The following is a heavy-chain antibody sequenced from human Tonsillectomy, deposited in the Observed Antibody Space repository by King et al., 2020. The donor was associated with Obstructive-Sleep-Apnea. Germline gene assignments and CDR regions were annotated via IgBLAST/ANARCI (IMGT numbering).Heavy chain of an antibody. J-gene: IGHJ4*02. CDR3: ARRGSYYDSSGYQDY. Sequence: QLVQSGAEVKKPGESLKISCKGSGYSFTSYWIGWVRQMPGKGLEGVGIIYPGDSDTRYSPSFQGQVTISADKSISTAYLQGSSLKALDTAMYYCARRGSYYDSSGYQDYWGQGTLVTVSS. CDR2: IYPGDSDT. D-gene: IGHD3-22*01. CDR1: GYSFTSYW. V-gene: IGHV5-51*01.